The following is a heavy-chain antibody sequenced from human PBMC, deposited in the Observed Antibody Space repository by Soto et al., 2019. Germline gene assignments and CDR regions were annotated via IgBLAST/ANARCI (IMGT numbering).Heavy chain of an antibody. CDR2: ISYDGSNK. Sequence: PGGSLRLSCAASGFTFSSYAMHWVRQAPGKGLEWVAVISYDGSNKYYADSVKGRFTISRDNSKNTLYLQMNSLRAEDTAVYYCAVTTLARTNDAFDIWGQGTMVTVSS. J-gene: IGHJ3*02. D-gene: IGHD6-6*01. CDR3: AVTTLARTNDAFDI. V-gene: IGHV3-30-3*01. CDR1: GFTFSSYA.